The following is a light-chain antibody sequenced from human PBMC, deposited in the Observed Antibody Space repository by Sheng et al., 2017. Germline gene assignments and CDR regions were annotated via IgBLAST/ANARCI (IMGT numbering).Light chain of an antibody. V-gene: IGKV3-11*01. Sequence: IVLTQSPATLSLSPGERATLSCRASQSVADYLAWYQQRPGQAPRLLIYESSNRAAGIPGRFSGSGSGTDFTLTISSLEPEDFAIYYCQQRSGWSPSITFGQGTRLEIK. CDR2: ESS. CDR1: QSVADY. J-gene: IGKJ5*01. CDR3: QQRSGWSPSIT.